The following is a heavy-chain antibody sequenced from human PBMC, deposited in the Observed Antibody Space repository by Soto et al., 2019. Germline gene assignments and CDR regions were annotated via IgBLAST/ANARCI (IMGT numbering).Heavy chain of an antibody. CDR2: ISNDGSNK. Sequence: LRLSCAASGFTFSDYRIHWARQSPGKGLEWVALISNDGSNKYYADSVKGRFTISRDNSKNTLYLQMNSLRVEDTAMYYCARDYYCSGGSCYSFDYWGQGTLVTVSS. D-gene: IGHD2-15*01. V-gene: IGHV3-30-3*01. CDR1: GFTFSDYR. CDR3: ARDYYCSGGSCYSFDY. J-gene: IGHJ4*02.